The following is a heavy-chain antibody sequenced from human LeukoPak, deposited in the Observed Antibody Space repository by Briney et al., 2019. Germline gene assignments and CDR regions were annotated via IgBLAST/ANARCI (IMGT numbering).Heavy chain of an antibody. CDR2: ITPSGDGT. CDR3: AKDSPVATW. CDR1: GFTFGSPA. V-gene: IGHV3-23*01. J-gene: IGHJ4*02. D-gene: IGHD1-26*01. Sequence: GGSLRLSCAASGFTFGSPAMSWVRQTPGKGLEWVSSITPSGDGTYYAASVKGRFTISRDNSKNTLYLQMDSLRADDTAKYYCAKDSPVATWWGQGTLVTVSS.